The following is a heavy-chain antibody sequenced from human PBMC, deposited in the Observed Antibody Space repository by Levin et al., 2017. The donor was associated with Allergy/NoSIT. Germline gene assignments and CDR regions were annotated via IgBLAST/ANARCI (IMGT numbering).Heavy chain of an antibody. Sequence: GESLKISCTASGVTVFNNYFMWVRQAPGKGLEWVSHIYSGGGTNYADSVKGRFSVSRDNSKNTVYLQMNSLRADDTAVYYCGRDGPGGGHWGPGTQFTVSS. J-gene: IGHJ4*02. V-gene: IGHV3-66*01. CDR1: GVTVFNNY. CDR3: GRDGPGGGH. D-gene: IGHD3-10*01. CDR2: IYSGGGT.